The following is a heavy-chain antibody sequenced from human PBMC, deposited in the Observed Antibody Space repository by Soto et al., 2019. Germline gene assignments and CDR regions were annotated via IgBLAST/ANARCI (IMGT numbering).Heavy chain of an antibody. J-gene: IGHJ3*02. CDR3: ARYLGYCSSSSCYGSAFDI. V-gene: IGHV5-51*03. D-gene: IGHD2-2*01. CDR2: IYPADSDT. Sequence: EVQLVQSGAEVKKPGESLKISCKGSGYSFTSYWIGWVRQMPGKGLEWMGIIYPADSDTRYSPSFQGQVIISADKSISTAYLQWSSLTASDTAMYYCARYLGYCSSSSCYGSAFDIWGQGTMVTVSS. CDR1: GYSFTSYW.